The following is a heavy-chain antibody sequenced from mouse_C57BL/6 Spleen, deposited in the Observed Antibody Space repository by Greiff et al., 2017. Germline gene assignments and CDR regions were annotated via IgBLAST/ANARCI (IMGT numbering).Heavy chain of an antibody. CDR2: IYPGSGST. V-gene: IGHV1-55*01. Sequence: QVQLQQPGAELVKPGASVKMSCKASGYTFTSYWITWVKQRPGQGLEWIGDIYPGSGSTNYNEKFKSKATLTVDTSSSTASLQLSSLTSEDSAVYYCARVRDYDGGAWFAYWGQGTLVTVSA. CDR3: ARVRDYDGGAWFAY. J-gene: IGHJ3*01. CDR1: GYTFTSYW. D-gene: IGHD2-4*01.